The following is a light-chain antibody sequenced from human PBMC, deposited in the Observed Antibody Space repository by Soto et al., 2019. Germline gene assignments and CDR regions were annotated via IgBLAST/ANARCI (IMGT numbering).Light chain of an antibody. Sequence: DIQMTQSPSSLSAFIGDRVTITCQASQDINNYLNWYQEKPGKAPKLLIFDASNLETGVPSRFSGSGSGTDFSFTISSLQPEDIATYYCQQYDDLPLTFGGGTKVEI. J-gene: IGKJ4*01. CDR1: QDINNY. V-gene: IGKV1-33*01. CDR3: QQYDDLPLT. CDR2: DAS.